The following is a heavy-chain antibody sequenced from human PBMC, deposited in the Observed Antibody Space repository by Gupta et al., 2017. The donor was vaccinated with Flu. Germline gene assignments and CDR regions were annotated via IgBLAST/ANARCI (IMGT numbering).Heavy chain of an antibody. CDR3: AGGGTGYCSGDNCDTDPRVDAYDF. D-gene: IGHD2-15*01. CDR1: AGSITSHTHH. V-gene: IGHV4-39*01. J-gene: IGHJ3*01. CDR2: VYYSGNI. Sequence: QLQLQESGPGRVKLSETLSLSCSVSAGSITSHTHHWGWIRRPPGKGLAWIGSVYYSGNIYYSPSLRSRVSISMDTSRNQFSLKLTSVTAADTALYYCAGGGTGYCSGDNCDTDPRVDAYDFWGPGTEVTVSS.